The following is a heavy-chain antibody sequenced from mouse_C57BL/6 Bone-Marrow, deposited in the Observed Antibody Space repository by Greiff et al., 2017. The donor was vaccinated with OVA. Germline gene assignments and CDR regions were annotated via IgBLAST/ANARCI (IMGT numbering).Heavy chain of an antibody. D-gene: IGHD2-3*01. CDR3: TSGLYDGYYYAMDY. CDR1: GFTFSSYA. V-gene: IGHV5-9-1*02. CDR2: ISSGGDYI. J-gene: IGHJ4*01. Sequence: LVESGEGLVKPGGSLKLSCAASGFTFSSYAMSWVRQTPEKRLEWVAYISSGGDYIYYADTVKGRFTISRDNARNTLYLQMSSLKSEDTAMYYCTSGLYDGYYYAMDYWGQGTSVTVSS.